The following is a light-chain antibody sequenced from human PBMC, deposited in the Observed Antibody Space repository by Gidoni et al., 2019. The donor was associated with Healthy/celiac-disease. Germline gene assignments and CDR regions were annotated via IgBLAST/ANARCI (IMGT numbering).Light chain of an antibody. CDR3: MQALKTRT. CDR2: LGS. Sequence: DLVMTQSPLSLPVTPGEPASISCRSSQSLLHSNGYNYLDWYLQKPGQSQQLLIYLGSNRASGVHDRFSGSGSGTEFKLKISRVEAEDVGVYYCMQALKTRTFGQGTKVEIK. J-gene: IGKJ1*01. V-gene: IGKV2-28*01. CDR1: QSLLHSNGYNY.